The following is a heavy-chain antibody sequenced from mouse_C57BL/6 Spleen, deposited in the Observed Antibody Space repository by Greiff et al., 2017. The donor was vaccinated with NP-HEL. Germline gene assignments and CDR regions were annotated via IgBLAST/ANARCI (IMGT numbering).Heavy chain of an antibody. J-gene: IGHJ4*01. CDR3: ARDGEWFQASYAMDY. CDR1: GYTFTSYW. CDR2: IYPGSGST. Sequence: QVQLQQPGAELVKPGASVKMSCKASGYTFTSYWITWVKQRPGQGLEWIGDIYPGSGSTNYNEKFKSKATLTVDPSSSTAYMQLSSLTSEDSAVYYCARDGEWFQASYAMDYGGQGTSVTVSS. D-gene: IGHD2-2*01. V-gene: IGHV1-55*01.